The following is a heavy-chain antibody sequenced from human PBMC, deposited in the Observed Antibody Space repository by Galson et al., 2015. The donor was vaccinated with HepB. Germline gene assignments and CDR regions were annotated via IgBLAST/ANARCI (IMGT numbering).Heavy chain of an antibody. J-gene: IGHJ4*02. V-gene: IGHV3-30-3*01. Sequence: SLRLSCAASGFTFSSYAMHWVRQAPGKGLEWVAVISYDGSNKYYADSVKGRFTISRDNSKNTLYLQMNSLRAEDTAVYYCAGIEGGSSGYKWGQGTLVTVSP. CDR3: AGIEGGSSGYK. CDR1: GFTFSSYA. D-gene: IGHD6-19*01. CDR2: ISYDGSNK.